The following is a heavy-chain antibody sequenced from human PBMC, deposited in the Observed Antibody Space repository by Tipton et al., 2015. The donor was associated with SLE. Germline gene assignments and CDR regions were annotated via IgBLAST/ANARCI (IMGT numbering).Heavy chain of an antibody. J-gene: IGHJ2*01. V-gene: IGHV4-38-2*02. CDR3: ARDCGDDAYFDL. CDR1: GYSISSGYY. Sequence: LRLSCAVSGYSISSGYYWGWIRQPPGKGLEWIGSIYHSGSTYYNPSLKSRFTISVDTPKNQFSLKLSSVTAADTAVYYCARDCGDDAYFDLWGRGTLVTVSS. CDR2: IYHSGST. D-gene: IGHD2-21*01.